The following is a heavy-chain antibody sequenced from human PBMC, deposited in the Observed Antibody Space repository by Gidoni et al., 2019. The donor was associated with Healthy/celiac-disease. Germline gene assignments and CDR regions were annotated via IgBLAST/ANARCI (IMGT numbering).Heavy chain of an antibody. D-gene: IGHD1-26*01. V-gene: IGHV4-61*02. CDR3: ARQLKGRELLPTGFDY. Sequence: QVQLQESGPGLVKPSQTLSLTCPVSGGSISCGSSYWSWSRQPAGKGLALIGRRYTSGSTNYHPSLKNRVTISVDTSKNQFSLKLSSVTAADTAEYYCARQLKGRELLPTGFDYWGQGTLVTVSS. CDR1: GGSISCGSSY. J-gene: IGHJ4*02. CDR2: RYTSGST.